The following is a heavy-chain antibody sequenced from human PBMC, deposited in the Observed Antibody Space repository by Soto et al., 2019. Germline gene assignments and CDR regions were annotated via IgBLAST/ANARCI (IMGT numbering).Heavy chain of an antibody. V-gene: IGHV3-30*18. J-gene: IGHJ4*02. Sequence: PGGSLRLSCAASGFTFSSYGMHWVRQAPGKGLEWVAVISYDGSNKYYADSVKGRFTISRDNSKNTLYLQMNSLRAEDTAVYYCAKDLGYDFWSGYHLQPPDYWGQGTLVTVSS. CDR1: GFTFSSYG. CDR2: ISYDGSNK. CDR3: AKDLGYDFWSGYHLQPPDY. D-gene: IGHD3-3*01.